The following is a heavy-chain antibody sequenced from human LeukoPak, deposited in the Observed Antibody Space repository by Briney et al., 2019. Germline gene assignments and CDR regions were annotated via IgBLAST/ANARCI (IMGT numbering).Heavy chain of an antibody. CDR3: ARRCGSGSCPYFFDN. Sequence: PGGSLRLSCAASGFTFSSYWMSWVRQAPGKGLEWVANIKQDGSEKYYVDSVKGRFTISRDNAESSLYLQMNSLTTEDTAIYYCARRCGSGSCPYFFDNWGQGTLVTVSS. CDR2: IKQDGSEK. J-gene: IGHJ4*02. V-gene: IGHV3-7*01. CDR1: GFTFSSYW. D-gene: IGHD2-15*01.